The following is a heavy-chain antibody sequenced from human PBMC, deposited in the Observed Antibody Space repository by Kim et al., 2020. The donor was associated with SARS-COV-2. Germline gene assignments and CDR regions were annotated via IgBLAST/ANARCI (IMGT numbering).Heavy chain of an antibody. Sequence: ASVKVSCKVSGYTLTELSMHWVRQAPGKGLEWMGGFDPEDGETIYAQKFQGRVTMTEDTSTDTAYMELSSLRSEDTAVYYCATGRYSGRYYAFDIWGQGTMVTVSS. V-gene: IGHV1-24*01. CDR1: GYTLTELS. D-gene: IGHD1-26*01. CDR3: ATGRYSGRYYAFDI. J-gene: IGHJ3*02. CDR2: FDPEDGET.